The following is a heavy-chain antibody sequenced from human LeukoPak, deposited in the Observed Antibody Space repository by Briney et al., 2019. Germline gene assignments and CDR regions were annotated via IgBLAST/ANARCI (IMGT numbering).Heavy chain of an antibody. Sequence: GESLKISCKGSGYNFASYWIGWVRQTPGKGLEWMGIIYPGDSDTRYSPSFQGQVTISADKSISTAYLQWSSLKASDTAMYYCARGHCSSSSCYNGYDYWGQGTLVTVSS. CDR3: ARGHCSSSSCYNGYDY. J-gene: IGHJ4*02. D-gene: IGHD2-2*02. CDR2: IYPGDSDT. CDR1: GYNFASYW. V-gene: IGHV5-51*01.